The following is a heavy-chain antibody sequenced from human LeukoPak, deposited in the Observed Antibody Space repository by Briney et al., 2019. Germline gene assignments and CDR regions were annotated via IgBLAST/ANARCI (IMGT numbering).Heavy chain of an antibody. CDR2: INPNSGGT. CDR1: GYTFTGYY. Sequence: GASVKVSCKASGYTFTGYYMHWVRQAPGQGLEWMGWINPNSGGTNYAQKFQGRVTMTRDTSISTAYVELSRLRSDDTAVYYCARVLYTPYKLFDYWGQGTLVTVSS. CDR3: ARVLYTPYKLFDY. J-gene: IGHJ4*02. D-gene: IGHD2-2*02. V-gene: IGHV1-2*02.